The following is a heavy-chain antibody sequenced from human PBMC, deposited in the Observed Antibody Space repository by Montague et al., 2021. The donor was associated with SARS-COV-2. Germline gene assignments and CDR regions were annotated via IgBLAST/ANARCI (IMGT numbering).Heavy chain of an antibody. CDR1: GFSLSTSGVG. CDR2: IYWGDDK. D-gene: IGHD3-10*01. V-gene: IGHV2-5*02. Sequence: PALVKPTQTLTLTCTFSGFSLSTSGVGVGWFRKPPGKALEWLALIYWGDDKHYSPSLKSRLTITKDTSNNQVVLTMTNMDPVDTATYYCAHRAGKWFGESRKYYFDYWGQGTLVTVSS. J-gene: IGHJ4*02. CDR3: AHRAGKWFGESRKYYFDY.